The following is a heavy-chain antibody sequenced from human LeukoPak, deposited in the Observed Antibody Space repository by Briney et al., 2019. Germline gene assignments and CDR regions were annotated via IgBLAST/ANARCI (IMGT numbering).Heavy chain of an antibody. Sequence: ASVKVSCKASGYTFTGYYMHWVRQAPGQGLEWMGWINPNSGATNYAQKFQGRVTMTRDTSISTAYMELSRLRSDDTAVYYCARLKAGACFDYWGQGTLVTVSS. CDR2: INPNSGAT. CDR1: GYTFTGYY. D-gene: IGHD1-26*01. V-gene: IGHV1-2*02. J-gene: IGHJ4*02. CDR3: ARLKAGACFDY.